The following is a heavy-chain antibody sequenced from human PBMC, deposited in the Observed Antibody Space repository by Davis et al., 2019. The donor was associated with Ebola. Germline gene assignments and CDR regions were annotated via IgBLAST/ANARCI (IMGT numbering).Heavy chain of an antibody. CDR3: ARGGVVPGGGFDY. CDR1: GYSFTSYW. V-gene: IGHV5-51*01. D-gene: IGHD2-2*01. CDR2: IYPGDSDT. Sequence: PGGSLRLSCKGSGYSFTSYWIGWVRQMPGKGLEWMGIIYPGDSDTRYSPSFQGQVTISADKSISTAYLQWSSLKASDTAMYYCARGGVVPGGGFDYWGQGTLVTVSS. J-gene: IGHJ4*02.